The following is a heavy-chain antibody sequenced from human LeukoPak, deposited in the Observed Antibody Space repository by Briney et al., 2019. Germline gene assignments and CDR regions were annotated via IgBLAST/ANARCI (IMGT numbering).Heavy chain of an antibody. J-gene: IGHJ4*02. CDR1: GFTFSSYG. CDR2: IRFDGSDK. D-gene: IGHD3-10*01. V-gene: IGHV3-30*02. CDR3: AKDFGGSGSYYCPFDY. Sequence: PGGSLRLSCAASGFTFSSYGMHWVRQPPGKGLEWVAFIRFDGSDKYYADSIKGRFTISRDSSKNTLFLQMNSLRVEDTAIYYCAKDFGGSGSYYCPFDYWGQGALVTVSS.